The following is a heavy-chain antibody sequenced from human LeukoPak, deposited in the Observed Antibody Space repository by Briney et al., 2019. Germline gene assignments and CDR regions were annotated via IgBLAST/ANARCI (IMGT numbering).Heavy chain of an antibody. CDR3: XXDFXXXWYFDY. J-gene: IGHJ4*02. V-gene: IGHV3-23*01. Sequence: PGGSLRLSCAASGFTFSSYAMSWVRQAPGKGLEWVSAISGSGGSTYYADSVKGRFTISRDNSKNTLYLQMNSLRAEDTAVYYCXXDFXXXWYFDYWGQGTLVTV. D-gene: IGHD6-19*01. CDR2: ISGSGGST. CDR1: GFTFSSYA.